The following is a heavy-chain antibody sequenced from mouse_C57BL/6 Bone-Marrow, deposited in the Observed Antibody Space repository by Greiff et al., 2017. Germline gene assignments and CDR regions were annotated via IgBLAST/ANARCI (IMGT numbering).Heavy chain of an antibody. J-gene: IGHJ3*01. V-gene: IGHV6-6*01. CDR2: IRNKASNHAT. Sequence: EVKLMESGGGLVQPGGSMKLSCAASGFTFSDAWMDWVRQSPEKGLEWVAEIRNKASNHATYYAESVKGRFTISRDDSKSSVYLQMSSLRAEDTGIYYCTRDYGGAYWGQGTLVTVSA. CDR3: TRDYGGAY. CDR1: GFTFSDAW. D-gene: IGHD1-1*01.